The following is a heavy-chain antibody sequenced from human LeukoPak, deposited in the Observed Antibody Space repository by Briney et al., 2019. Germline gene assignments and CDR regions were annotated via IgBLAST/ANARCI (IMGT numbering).Heavy chain of an antibody. J-gene: IGHJ5*02. CDR2: INQDGSEK. CDR1: GFIFSNYW. V-gene: IGHV3-7*02. Sequence: GGSLRLSCAASGFIFSNYWMSWVRQAPGKGLEWVANINQDGSEKYYVDSVKGRFTISRDNAKKSLYLQMNSLRAEDTAVYYCASLFYCSSTSCYGGNWFDPWGQGTLVTVSS. CDR3: ASLFYCSSTSCYGGNWFDP. D-gene: IGHD2-2*01.